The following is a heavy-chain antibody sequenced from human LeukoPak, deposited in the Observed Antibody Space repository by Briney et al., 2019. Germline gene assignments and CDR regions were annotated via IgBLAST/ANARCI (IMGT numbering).Heavy chain of an antibody. Sequence: ASVKVSCKASGYTFTSYYMHWVRQAPGQGLEWMGIINPSGGSTSYAQKFQGRVTMARDTSTSTVYMELSSLRSEDTAVYYCATVLGGNTNLYGMDVWGQGTTVTVSS. V-gene: IGHV1-46*01. D-gene: IGHD3-16*01. CDR3: ATVLGGNTNLYGMDV. J-gene: IGHJ6*02. CDR1: GYTFTSYY. CDR2: INPSGGST.